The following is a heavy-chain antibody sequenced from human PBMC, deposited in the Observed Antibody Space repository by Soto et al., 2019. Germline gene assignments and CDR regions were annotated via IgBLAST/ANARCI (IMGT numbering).Heavy chain of an antibody. V-gene: IGHV3-21*06. CDR1: GFTFTRYS. CDR2: ISSTTNYI. Sequence: GGSLRLSCAASGFTFTRYSMNWVRQAPGKGLEWVSSISSTTNYIYYGDSMKGRFTISRDNAKNSLYLEMNSLRAEDTAVYYCARESEDLTSNFDYWGQGTQVTVSS. J-gene: IGHJ4*02. CDR3: ARESEDLTSNFDY.